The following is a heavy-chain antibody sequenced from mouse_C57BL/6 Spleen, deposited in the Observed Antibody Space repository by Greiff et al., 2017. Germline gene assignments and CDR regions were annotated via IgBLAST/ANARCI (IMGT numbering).Heavy chain of an antibody. Sequence: EVKLVESGGGLVKPGGSLKLSCAASGFPFRSYTMSWVRQTPEKRLEWVATISGGGGNTYYPDSVKGRFTISRDNAKNTLYLQMSSLRSEDTALYYCARHRGYWWYFDVWGTGTTVTVSS. V-gene: IGHV5-9*01. D-gene: IGHD2-3*01. J-gene: IGHJ1*03. CDR1: GFPFRSYT. CDR3: ARHRGYWWYFDV. CDR2: ISGGGGNT.